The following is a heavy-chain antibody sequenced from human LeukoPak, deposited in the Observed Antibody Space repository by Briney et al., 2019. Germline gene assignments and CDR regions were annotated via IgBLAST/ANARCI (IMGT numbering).Heavy chain of an antibody. D-gene: IGHD2-2*01. Sequence: GGSLRLSCAASGFTFSSYTMHWVRQAPGKGLEWVAVISYDGSNKYDADSVKGRFTISRDNSKNTLYLQMNSLRAEDTAIYYCAGDRCSSTSCYSLDYWGQGTLVTVSS. CDR1: GFTFSSYT. CDR3: AGDRCSSTSCYSLDY. J-gene: IGHJ4*02. V-gene: IGHV3-30-3*01. CDR2: ISYDGSNK.